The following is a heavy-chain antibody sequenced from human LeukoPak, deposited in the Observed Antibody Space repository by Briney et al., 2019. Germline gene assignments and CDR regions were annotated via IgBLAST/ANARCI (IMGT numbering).Heavy chain of an antibody. CDR3: AKRISPVAGYFDY. Sequence: SETLSLTCAVYGGSFSGYYWNWIRQPPGKGLEWIGEINHSGGTNYNPSLKSRVTISVDTSKNQFSLKLSSVTAADTAVYYCAKRISPVAGYFDYWGQGTLVTVSS. CDR2: INHSGGT. J-gene: IGHJ4*02. V-gene: IGHV4-34*01. CDR1: GGSFSGYY. D-gene: IGHD6-19*01.